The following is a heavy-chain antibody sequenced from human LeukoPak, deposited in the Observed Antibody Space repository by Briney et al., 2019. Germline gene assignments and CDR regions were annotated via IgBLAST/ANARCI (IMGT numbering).Heavy chain of an antibody. D-gene: IGHD4-23*01. CDR2: IIPILGIA. V-gene: IGHV1-69*04. J-gene: IGHJ3*02. Sequence: GASVKVSCKASGGTFSSYAISWVRQAPGQGLEWMGRIIPILGIANYAQKFQGRVTITADKSTSTAYMELSSLRSEDTAVYYCATDGGKWGAFDIWGQGTMVTVSS. CDR1: GGTFSSYA. CDR3: ATDGGKWGAFDI.